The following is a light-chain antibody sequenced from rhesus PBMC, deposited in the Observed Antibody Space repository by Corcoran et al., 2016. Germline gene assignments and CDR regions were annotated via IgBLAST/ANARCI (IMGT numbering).Light chain of an antibody. J-gene: IGKJ1*01. CDR1: QAITND. Sequence: DIQMTQSPSSLSASVGDRVTITCRASQAITNDLAWYQQKPGETPKLLIYEASSLQSGIPSRFSGSGSWTDFTLTISSLQSEDFATYYCQHYYETPWTFGQGTKVEIK. CDR3: QHYYETPWT. V-gene: IGKV1S17*01. CDR2: EAS.